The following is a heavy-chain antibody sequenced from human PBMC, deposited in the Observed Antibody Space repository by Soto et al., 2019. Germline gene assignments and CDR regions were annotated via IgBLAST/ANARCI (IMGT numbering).Heavy chain of an antibody. CDR1: GYTFTSYG. V-gene: IGHV1-18*01. CDR3: ARDLYVGREVVVDTAIEWDY. D-gene: IGHD5-18*01. CDR2: ISAYNGNT. J-gene: IGHJ4*02. Sequence: ASVKVSCKASGYTFTSYGISWVRQAPGQGLEWMGWISAYNGNTNYAQKLQGRVTMTTDTSTGTAYMELRSLRSDDTAVYYCARDLYVGREVVVDTAIEWDYWGQGTLVTVSS.